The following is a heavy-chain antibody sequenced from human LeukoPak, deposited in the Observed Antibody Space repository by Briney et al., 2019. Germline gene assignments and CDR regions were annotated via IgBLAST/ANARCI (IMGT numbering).Heavy chain of an antibody. Sequence: GGSLRLSCAASGFTFSSYSMNWVRQAPGKGLEWVSSTSSSSSYIYYADSVKGRFTISRDNAKNSLYLQMNSLRAEDTAVYYCARGKLWFGELLSYYYMDVWGKGTTVTVSS. CDR3: ARGKLWFGELLSYYYMDV. CDR1: GFTFSSYS. D-gene: IGHD3-10*01. CDR2: TSSSSSYI. J-gene: IGHJ6*03. V-gene: IGHV3-21*01.